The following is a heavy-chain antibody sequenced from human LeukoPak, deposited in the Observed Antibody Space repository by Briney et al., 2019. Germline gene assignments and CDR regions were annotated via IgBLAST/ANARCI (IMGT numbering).Heavy chain of an antibody. CDR1: GFTFRSYG. D-gene: IGHD4-23*01. V-gene: IGHV3-64*01. J-gene: IGHJ4*02. CDR2: ITSNGGIT. CDR3: ARAMRWASDY. Sequence: GGSLRLSCAASGFTFRSYGMVWVRQAPGKGLEYVSGITSNGGITYYGNSVKGRFTISRDNSKDTLHLQMGSLRTEDMAVYYCARAMRWASDYWGQGTLVTVAS.